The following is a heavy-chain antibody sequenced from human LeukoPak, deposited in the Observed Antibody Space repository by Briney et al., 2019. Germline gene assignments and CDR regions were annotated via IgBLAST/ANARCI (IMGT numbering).Heavy chain of an antibody. V-gene: IGHV6-1*01. Sequence: SQTLSLTCVISGDSLSSSGDAWNWIRQSPSGRLEWLGRTYQRSKWSSDYALSVRSRITVDPDTSKNQFSLQLYSVTPEDTAVYYCARGRASAFDYWDQETLVTVSS. D-gene: IGHD6-13*01. CDR2: TYQRSKWSS. J-gene: IGHJ4*02. CDR3: ARGRASAFDY. CDR1: GDSLSSSGDA.